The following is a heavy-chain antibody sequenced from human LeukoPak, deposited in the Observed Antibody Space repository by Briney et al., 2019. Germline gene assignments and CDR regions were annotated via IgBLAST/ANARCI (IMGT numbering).Heavy chain of an antibody. CDR1: GGSIRSYF. CDR2: INYSGST. CDR3: ARHGTSSFYYYAMDV. Sequence: SETLSLTCTVSGGSIRSYFWSWIRQSPGKGLEWIGYINYSGSTNYNPSLKSRVTISVDTSKNQFSLKLSSVTAADTAVYYCARHGTSSFYYYAMDVWGQGTTVTVSS. D-gene: IGHD1-1*01. J-gene: IGHJ6*02. V-gene: IGHV4-59*08.